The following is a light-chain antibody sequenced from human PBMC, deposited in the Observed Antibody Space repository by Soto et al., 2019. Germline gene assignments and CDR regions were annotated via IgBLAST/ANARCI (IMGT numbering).Light chain of an antibody. Sequence: QPVLTQPPSASGSPGQSVTISCTGTSSDVGGYNYVSWYQQHPGKAPKLMIYEVSKRPSGVPDRFSGSKSGNTASLTVSGLQAEDEADYYCSSYAGSNTPYVFGTGTKLTVL. J-gene: IGLJ1*01. CDR2: EVS. CDR1: SSDVGGYNY. V-gene: IGLV2-8*01. CDR3: SSYAGSNTPYV.